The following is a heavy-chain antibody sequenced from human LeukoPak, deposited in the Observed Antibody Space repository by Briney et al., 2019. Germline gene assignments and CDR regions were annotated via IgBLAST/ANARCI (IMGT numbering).Heavy chain of an antibody. CDR3: ARGRRITIFGVIIDRYFDY. Sequence: GGSLRLSCAASGFTFSTYSMSWVRQAPGKGLEWVSVIYSGGTTYYADSVKGRFTISRDNSKNTLYLQMNSLRAEDTAVYYCARGRRITIFGVIIDRYFDYWGQGTLVTVSS. J-gene: IGHJ4*02. V-gene: IGHV3-66*01. CDR2: IYSGGTT. D-gene: IGHD3-3*01. CDR1: GFTFSTYS.